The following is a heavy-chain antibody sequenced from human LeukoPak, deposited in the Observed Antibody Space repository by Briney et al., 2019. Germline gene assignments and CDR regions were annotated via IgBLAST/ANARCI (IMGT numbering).Heavy chain of an antibody. J-gene: IGHJ3*02. D-gene: IGHD6-19*01. CDR2: NNHSGST. CDR1: GGSFSGYY. CDR3: AAYSSGWYGDAFDI. V-gene: IGHV4-34*01. Sequence: PSETLSLTCAVYGGSFSGYYWSWIRQPPGKGLEWIGENNHSGSTNYNPSLKSRVTISVDTSKNQFSLKLSSVTAADTAVYYCAAYSSGWYGDAFDIWGQGTMVTVSS.